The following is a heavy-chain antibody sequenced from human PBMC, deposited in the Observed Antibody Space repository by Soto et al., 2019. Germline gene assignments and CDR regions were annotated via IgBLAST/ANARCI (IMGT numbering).Heavy chain of an antibody. V-gene: IGHV3-11*06. J-gene: IGHJ4*02. CDR2: ISGSSGSK. D-gene: IGHD4-17*01. CDR3: ARYAAEVTTFFDH. CDR1: GFIFNGYY. Sequence: GSLRLSCAASGFIFNGYYMSWIRQAPGKGLEWLSNISGSSGSKKYADAGKGRFTISRDNAKKSLYLEMHSLRAEDTAVYYCARYAAEVTTFFDHWGQGTLVTVSS.